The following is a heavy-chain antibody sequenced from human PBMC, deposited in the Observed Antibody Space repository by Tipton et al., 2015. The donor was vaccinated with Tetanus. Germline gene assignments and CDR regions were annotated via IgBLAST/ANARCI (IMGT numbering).Heavy chain of an antibody. D-gene: IGHD1-1*01. Sequence: LVQSGAEMKKPGSSVKVSCMVSGGTFNTYTIYWVRQAPGQGLEWVGEIVPVVGTTKYAQKFQGRVRITADKSTSTAYMELNSLRPQDTAVYYCARGRITTLDYWGQGTLVTVFS. CDR3: ARGRITTLDY. CDR1: GGTFNTYT. CDR2: IVPVVGTT. J-gene: IGHJ4*02. V-gene: IGHV1-69*06.